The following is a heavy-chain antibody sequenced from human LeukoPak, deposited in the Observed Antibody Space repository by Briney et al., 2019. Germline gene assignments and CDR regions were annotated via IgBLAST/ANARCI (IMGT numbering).Heavy chain of an antibody. D-gene: IGHD6-19*01. J-gene: IGHJ4*02. Sequence: GGSLRLSCAASGFTFSSYAMSWVREAPGQGLEWVSAISDSGGNTYYADSVKGRFTISRDNSKNTLYLQMNSLRAEDTAVYYCAKQDIRSSAWYDWGQGTLVTVSS. CDR2: ISDSGGNT. CDR1: GFTFSSYA. V-gene: IGHV3-23*01. CDR3: AKQDIRSSAWYD.